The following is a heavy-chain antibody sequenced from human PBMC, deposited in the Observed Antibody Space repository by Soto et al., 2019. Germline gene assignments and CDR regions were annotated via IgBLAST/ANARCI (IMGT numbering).Heavy chain of an antibody. CDR1: GFTFTSYS. CDR3: ARAMGACSDSSCYPGPYDS. V-gene: IGHV3-48*02. Sequence: GGSLRLSCAASGFTFTSYSMNWVRQAPGQGLEWVSYITSKSTTIKYADSVKGRFTVSRDNAKNSLYLQLNSLRDEDTAVYYCARAMGACSDSSCYPGPYDSWGQGTLVTFSS. J-gene: IGHJ5*02. CDR2: ITSKSTTI. D-gene: IGHD3-16*01.